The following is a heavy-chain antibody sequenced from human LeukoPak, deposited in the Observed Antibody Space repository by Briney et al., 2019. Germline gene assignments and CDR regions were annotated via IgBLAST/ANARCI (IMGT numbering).Heavy chain of an antibody. CDR3: ARDRPWYDSSGYHFDY. D-gene: IGHD3-22*01. J-gene: IGHJ4*02. Sequence: GGSVRLSCAASGFTFTSYSMNWVRQAPGKGLEWVSYISSTSSTIYYVDSVKGRFTVSRDNAKNSLYLQMNSLRDEDTAVYYCARDRPWYDSSGYHFDYWGQGTLV. CDR1: GFTFTSYS. CDR2: ISSTSSTI. V-gene: IGHV3-48*02.